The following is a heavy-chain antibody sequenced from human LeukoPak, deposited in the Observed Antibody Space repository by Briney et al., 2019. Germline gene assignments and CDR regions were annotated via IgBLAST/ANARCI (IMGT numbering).Heavy chain of an antibody. CDR2: ISWNSGSI. Sequence: GGSLRLSCAASGFTFDDYAMHWVRQAPGKGLEWVSGISWNSGSIGYADSVKGRFTISRDNAKNSLYLQMNSLRAEDTALYYCAKDIVGSGRSNYWGQGTLVTVSS. D-gene: IGHD3-10*01. CDR3: AKDIVGSGRSNY. V-gene: IGHV3-9*01. J-gene: IGHJ4*02. CDR1: GFTFDDYA.